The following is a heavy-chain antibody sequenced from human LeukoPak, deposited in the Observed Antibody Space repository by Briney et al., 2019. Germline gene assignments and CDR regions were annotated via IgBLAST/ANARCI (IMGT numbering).Heavy chain of an antibody. J-gene: IGHJ2*01. Sequence: KSGGSLRLSCEGSGFTFSNYWMSWVRQAPGKGLEWVSAISGSGGSAYYSDSVKGRFTISRDNSKNTLFLQMNSLRAEDTAVYYCAKDHYSTTGTSSDDWYFDLWGRGALVTVSS. V-gene: IGHV3-23*01. CDR1: GFTFSNYW. CDR2: ISGSGGSA. CDR3: AKDHYSTTGTSSDDWYFDL. D-gene: IGHD1-1*01.